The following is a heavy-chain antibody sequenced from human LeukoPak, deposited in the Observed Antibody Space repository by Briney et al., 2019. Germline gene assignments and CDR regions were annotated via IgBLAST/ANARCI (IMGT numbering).Heavy chain of an antibody. CDR3: TRGPIHLWIHNGMDV. V-gene: IGHV3-49*04. D-gene: IGHD5-18*01. J-gene: IGHJ6*02. Sequence: EPGGSLRLSCTTSGFTFADHAMAWVRQAPGRGLEWVGFVRSQAYRGTMEYAASVKGRFTISRDDSKSVAYLQMNSLTTEDTGVYYCTRGPIHLWIHNGMDVWGRGTAVAVSS. CDR1: GFTFADHA. CDR2: VRSQAYRGTM.